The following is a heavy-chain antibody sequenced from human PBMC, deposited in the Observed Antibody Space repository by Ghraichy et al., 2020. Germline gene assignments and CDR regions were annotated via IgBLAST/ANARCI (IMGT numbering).Heavy chain of an antibody. CDR3: ARVQGYYDILTGYYSGFGDY. D-gene: IGHD3-9*01. CDR2: IYSGGST. Sequence: GGSLRLSCAASGFTVSSNYMSWVRQAPGKGLEWVSVIYSGGSTYYADSVKGRFTISRDNSKNTLYLQMNSLRAEDTAVYYCARVQGYYDILTGYYSGFGDYWGQGTLVTISS. V-gene: IGHV3-53*01. J-gene: IGHJ4*02. CDR1: GFTVSSNY.